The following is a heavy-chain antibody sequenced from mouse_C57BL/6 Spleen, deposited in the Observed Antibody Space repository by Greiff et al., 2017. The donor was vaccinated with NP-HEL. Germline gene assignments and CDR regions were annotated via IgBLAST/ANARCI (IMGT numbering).Heavy chain of an antibody. CDR3: ARFPITTVVATPGFDY. J-gene: IGHJ2*01. CDR2: IDPSDSYT. Sequence: LQQSGAELVMPGASVQLSCKASGYTFTSYWMHWVKQRPGQGLEWIGEIDPSDSYTNYNQKFKGKSTLTVDNSSSTAYMQLSSLTSEDSAVYYCARFPITTVVATPGFDYWGQGTTLTVSS. D-gene: IGHD1-1*01. CDR1: GYTFTSYW. V-gene: IGHV1-69*01.